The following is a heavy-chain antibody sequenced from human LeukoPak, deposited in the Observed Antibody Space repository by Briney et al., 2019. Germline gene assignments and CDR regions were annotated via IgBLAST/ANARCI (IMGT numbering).Heavy chain of an antibody. V-gene: IGHV3-21*01. CDR1: GFTFSSYN. Sequence: GGSLRLSCAASGFTFSSYNMNWVRQAPGKGLEWVSSITSGSSYIFYADSVKGRFTISRDNAKNSLYLQMNSLRAEDTAVYYCARDDYSYMDVWGKGTTVTISS. J-gene: IGHJ6*03. CDR2: ITSGSSYI. CDR3: ARDDYSYMDV. D-gene: IGHD4/OR15-4a*01.